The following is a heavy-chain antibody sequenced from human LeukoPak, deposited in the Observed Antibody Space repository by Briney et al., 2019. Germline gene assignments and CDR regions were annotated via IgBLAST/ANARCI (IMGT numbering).Heavy chain of an antibody. Sequence: SETLSLTCTVSGGSISSSSYYWGWIRQPPGTGLEWIGSIYYSGSTYYNPSLKSRVTISVDTSKNQFSLKLSSVTAADTAVYYCATLGGTPVEYYYYYYGMDVWGQGTTVTVSS. CDR1: GGSISSSSYY. J-gene: IGHJ6*02. D-gene: IGHD3-16*01. CDR2: IYYSGST. V-gene: IGHV4-39*01. CDR3: ATLGGTPVEYYYYYYGMDV.